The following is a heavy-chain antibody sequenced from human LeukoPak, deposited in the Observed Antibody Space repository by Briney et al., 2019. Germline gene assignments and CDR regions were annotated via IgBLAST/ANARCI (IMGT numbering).Heavy chain of an antibody. D-gene: IGHD2/OR15-2a*01. V-gene: IGHV3-20*04. J-gene: IGHJ6*03. CDR2: INWNGGST. CDR1: GFTFSSYW. CDR3: ARGEFGDYYYFYMDV. Sequence: GGSLKLSCAASGFTFSSYWMHWVRQAPGKGLVWVSGINWNGGSTGYADSVKGRFTISRDNAKNSLYLQMNSLRAEDTATYYCARGEFGDYYYFYMDVWGKGTTVTVSS.